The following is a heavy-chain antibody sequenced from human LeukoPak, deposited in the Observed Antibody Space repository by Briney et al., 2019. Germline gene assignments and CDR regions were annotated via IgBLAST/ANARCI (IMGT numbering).Heavy chain of an antibody. J-gene: IGHJ4*02. CDR2: IYSGGSP. CDR3: ARKLGTFDDY. Sequence: GGSLRLSCAASGFTVSTNYMSWVRQSPGKGLEWVSVIYSGGSPYYSDSVKGRFTISRDNSKNTLYLQMNSLRVEDTAMYYCARKLGTFDDYWGQGTLVTVSS. CDR1: GFTVSTNY. D-gene: IGHD7-27*01. V-gene: IGHV3-53*01.